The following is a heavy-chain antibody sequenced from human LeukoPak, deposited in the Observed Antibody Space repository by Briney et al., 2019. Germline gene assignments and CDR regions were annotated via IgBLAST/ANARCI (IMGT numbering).Heavy chain of an antibody. V-gene: IGHV5-51*01. CDR3: ARTRGSSSAGFDY. CDR2: IYPGDSDT. CDR1: GYTFTSYW. J-gene: IGHJ4*02. Sequence: KVSCKASGYTFTSYWIGWVRQMPGKGLEWMGIIYPGDSDTRYSPSFQGQVTISADKSISTAYLQWSSLKASDTAMYYCARTRGSSSAGFDYWGQGTLVTVSS. D-gene: IGHD5-12*01.